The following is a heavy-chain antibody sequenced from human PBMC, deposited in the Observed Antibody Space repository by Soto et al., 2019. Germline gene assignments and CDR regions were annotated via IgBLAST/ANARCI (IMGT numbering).Heavy chain of an antibody. J-gene: IGHJ4*02. CDR3: ARREYSYGLIDY. CDR2: IYYSGST. D-gene: IGHD5-18*01. Sequence: QLQLQESGPGLVKPSETLSLTCTVSGGSISSSSYYWGWIRQPPGKGLEWIGSIYYSGSTYYNPSLKSRVTISVDTSKNQFSLKLSSVTAADTAVYYCARREYSYGLIDYWGQGTLVTVSS. CDR1: GGSISSSSYY. V-gene: IGHV4-39*01.